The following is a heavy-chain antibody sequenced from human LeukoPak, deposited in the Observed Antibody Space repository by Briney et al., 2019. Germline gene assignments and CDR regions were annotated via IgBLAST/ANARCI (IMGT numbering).Heavy chain of an antibody. D-gene: IGHD1-26*01. V-gene: IGHV3-30*18. J-gene: IGHJ4*02. CDR1: GFTFSSYG. Sequence: PGGPLRLSCAASGFTFSSYGMHWVRQAPGKGLEWVAVISYDGSNKYYADSVKGRFTISRDNSKNTLYLQMNSLRAEDTAVYYCAKVAVYSGRLTGDYYFDYWGQGTLVTVSS. CDR2: ISYDGSNK. CDR3: AKVAVYSGRLTGDYYFDY.